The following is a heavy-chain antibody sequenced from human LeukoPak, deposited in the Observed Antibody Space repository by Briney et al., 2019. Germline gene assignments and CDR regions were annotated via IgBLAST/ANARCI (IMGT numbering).Heavy chain of an antibody. D-gene: IGHD1-1*01. Sequence: GRSLRLSCAASGFTFDDYAMHWVRQAPGKGLEWVSGISWNSGSIGYADSVKDRFTISRDNAKNSLYLEMNSLRAEDTALYYCAKDLTLAAGQLYQSGGFDPWGQGTLVTVSS. CDR3: AKDLTLAAGQLYQSGGFDP. J-gene: IGHJ5*02. CDR2: ISWNSGSI. V-gene: IGHV3-9*01. CDR1: GFTFDDYA.